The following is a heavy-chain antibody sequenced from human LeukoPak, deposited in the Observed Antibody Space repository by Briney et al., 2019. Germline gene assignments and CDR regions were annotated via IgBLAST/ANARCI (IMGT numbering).Heavy chain of an antibody. D-gene: IGHD2-2*02. CDR3: AKDKYQLLYRSYFDY. V-gene: IGHV3-9*01. J-gene: IGHJ4*02. CDR1: GFTFDDYA. Sequence: GRSLRLSCAASGFTFDDYAMHWVRHAPGKGLEWVLGISWNSGSIGYADSVKGRFTISRDNAKNSLYLQMNSLRAEDTALYYCAKDKYQLLYRSYFDYWGQGTLVTVSS. CDR2: ISWNSGSI.